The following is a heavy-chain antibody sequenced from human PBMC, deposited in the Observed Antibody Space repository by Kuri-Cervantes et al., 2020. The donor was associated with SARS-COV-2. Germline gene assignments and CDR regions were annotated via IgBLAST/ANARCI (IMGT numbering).Heavy chain of an antibody. D-gene: IGHD2/OR15-2a*01. V-gene: IGHV4-4*07. CDR1: GGSISGYY. CDR3: ARGILGDDSIHYGMDV. Sequence: SETLSLTCTLSGGSISGYYWSWIRQSAGKGLEFIGRVYSSGGTNYNPSLESRVTMSIDTAKNQVSLRLTSVTAADTAVYYCARGILGDDSIHYGMDVWSQGTSVTVSS. J-gene: IGHJ6*02. CDR2: VYSSGGT.